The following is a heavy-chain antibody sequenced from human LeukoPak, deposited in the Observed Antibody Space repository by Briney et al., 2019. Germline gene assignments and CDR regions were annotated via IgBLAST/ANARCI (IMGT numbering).Heavy chain of an antibody. CDR3: ARGYSSDPFDY. J-gene: IGHJ4*02. V-gene: IGHV3-33*08. D-gene: IGHD6-19*01. CDR2: IWYDGSNK. CDR1: GFTFSSYG. Sequence: GGSLRLSCAASGFTFSSYGMHWVRQAPDKGLEWVAVIWYDGSNKYYADSVKGRFTISRDNSKNTLYLQMNSLRAEDTAVYYCARGYSSDPFDYWGQGTLVTVS.